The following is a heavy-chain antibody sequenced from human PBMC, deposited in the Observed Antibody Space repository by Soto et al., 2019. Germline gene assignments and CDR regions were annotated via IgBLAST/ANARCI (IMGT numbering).Heavy chain of an antibody. V-gene: IGHV3-30-3*01. CDR3: AREVAAAGWHYYYGMDV. CDR1: GFTFSSYA. Sequence: QVQLVESGGGVVQPGRSLRLSCAASGFTFSSYAMHWVRQAPGKGLEWVAVISYDGSNKYYADSVKGRFTISRDNSKNTLYLHMNCLRDEDTAVYYCAREVAAAGWHYYYGMDVWGQGTTVTVSS. CDR2: ISYDGSNK. J-gene: IGHJ6*02. D-gene: IGHD6-13*01.